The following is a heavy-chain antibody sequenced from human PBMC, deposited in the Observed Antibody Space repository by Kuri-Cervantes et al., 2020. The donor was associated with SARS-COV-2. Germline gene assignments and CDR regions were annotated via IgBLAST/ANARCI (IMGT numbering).Heavy chain of an antibody. CDR3: ARDPGGDLLLQYYYGMDV. J-gene: IGHJ6*02. Sequence: GESLKISCAASAFTFSSYGMHWVRQAPGKGLEWVAVIWYDGSNKYYADSVKGRFTISRDNSKNTLYLQMNSLRAEDTAVYYCARDPGGDLLLQYYYGMDVWGQGTTVTVSS. D-gene: IGHD2-15*01. CDR2: IWYDGSNK. CDR1: AFTFSSYG. V-gene: IGHV3-33*08.